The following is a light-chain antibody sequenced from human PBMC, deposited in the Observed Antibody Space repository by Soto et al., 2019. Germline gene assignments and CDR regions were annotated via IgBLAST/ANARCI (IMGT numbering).Light chain of an antibody. CDR3: QQFGTSPLVT. CDR2: GVS. V-gene: IGKV3-20*01. CDR1: QSVNTKY. Sequence: EIVLTQSPGTLSLSPGARAPLSCRASQSVNTKYLAWYQQKPGQAPRLLIYGVSSRATGIPDRFSGSGSGTDFILTISRVEPEDFAVYYCQQFGTSPLVTFGPGTKVDIK. J-gene: IGKJ3*01.